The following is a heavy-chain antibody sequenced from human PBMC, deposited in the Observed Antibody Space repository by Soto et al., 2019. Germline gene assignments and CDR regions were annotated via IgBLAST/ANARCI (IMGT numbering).Heavy chain of an antibody. CDR3: ARGGIAGHWFDP. D-gene: IGHD2-15*01. J-gene: IGHJ5*02. Sequence: QVQLQESGPGLVKPSQTLSLTCTVSGDSISNDGFYYSWIRQHPGQGLEWVGYIFHSGSTLSNPSLRSRVTLSADTSKNQLFLKLTSVTAADTAVYYCARGGIAGHWFDPWGQGTLVTVSA. CDR2: IFHSGST. CDR1: GDSISNDGFY. V-gene: IGHV4-31*03.